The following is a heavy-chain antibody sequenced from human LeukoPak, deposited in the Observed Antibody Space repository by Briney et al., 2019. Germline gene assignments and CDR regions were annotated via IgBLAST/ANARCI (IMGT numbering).Heavy chain of an antibody. Sequence: GGSLRLSCAASGFTFSDHYMDWVRQAPGKGLDWVGRSRNKASSYTTEYAASVKGRFTISRDGSQNSLYLQMNSLKTEDTAVYYCARISGSYDLDYWGQGTLVTVSS. CDR2: SRNKASSYTT. J-gene: IGHJ4*02. CDR1: GFTFSDHY. D-gene: IGHD1-26*01. CDR3: ARISGSYDLDY. V-gene: IGHV3-72*01.